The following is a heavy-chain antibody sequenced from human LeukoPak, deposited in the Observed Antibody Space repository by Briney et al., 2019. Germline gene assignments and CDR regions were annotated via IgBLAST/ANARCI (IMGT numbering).Heavy chain of an antibody. Sequence: GGSLRLSCTASGFSFDDYDMDWVRQAPGQGLEWVSGIKLNGGTTTYADSVKGRFTISRDNARNSLFLQMDSLTAEDTAFYFCARKGHYGIDFWGQGTLVTVSS. CDR2: IKLNGGTT. CDR1: GFSFDDYD. J-gene: IGHJ4*02. V-gene: IGHV3-20*04. CDR3: ARKGHYGIDF. D-gene: IGHD4-17*01.